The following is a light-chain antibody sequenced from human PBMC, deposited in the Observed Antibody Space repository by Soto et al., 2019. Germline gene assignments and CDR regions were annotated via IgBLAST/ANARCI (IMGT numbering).Light chain of an antibody. CDR3: GTWDSSLTNGRAV. J-gene: IGLJ3*02. Sequence: QSVLTQPPSVSAAPGQTVTVSCSGNSSNIGNSYVSWYQQFPGTAPRLLIYDDNKRPSGIRDRFSGSKSGTSATLAITGLQTGDEAVYYCGTWDSSLTNGRAVFGGGTKLNVL. CDR1: SSNIGNSY. CDR2: DDN. V-gene: IGLV1-51*01.